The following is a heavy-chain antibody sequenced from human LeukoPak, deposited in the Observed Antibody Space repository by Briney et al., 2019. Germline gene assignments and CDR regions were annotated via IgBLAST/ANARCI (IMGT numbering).Heavy chain of an antibody. J-gene: IGHJ6*03. CDR1: GGTFSSYA. Sequence: SVKVSCKASGGTFSSYAISWVRQAPGQGLEWMGGIIPIFGTANYAQKFQGRVTITADKSTSTAYMELSSLRSEDTAVYYCAKEYGPYYYYYMDVWGKGTTVTVSS. V-gene: IGHV1-69*06. D-gene: IGHD2-2*01. CDR2: IIPIFGTA. CDR3: AKEYGPYYYYYMDV.